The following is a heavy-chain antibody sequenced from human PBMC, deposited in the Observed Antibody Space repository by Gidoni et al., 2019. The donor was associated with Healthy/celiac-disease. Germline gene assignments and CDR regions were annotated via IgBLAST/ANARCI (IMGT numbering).Heavy chain of an antibody. D-gene: IGHD3-16*01. J-gene: IGHJ6*02. CDR3: ARGRGGYYYYGMDV. V-gene: IGHV1-69*06. CDR1: GTPFSSYA. Sequence: QVQLVQSGAEVQTPGSSVPVSCKASGTPFSSYAISWVRQGHGQGLEWMGGIIPIFGTANDAQKFQVRVTITADKSTSTVYMERSSLRAEDTAVYYCARGRGGYYYYGMDVWGQGTTVTVSS. CDR2: IIPIFGTA.